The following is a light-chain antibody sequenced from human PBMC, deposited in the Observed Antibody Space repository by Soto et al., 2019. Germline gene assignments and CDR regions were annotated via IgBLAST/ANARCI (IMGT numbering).Light chain of an antibody. CDR1: QSVSSN. J-gene: IGKJ1*01. V-gene: IGKV3-15*01. CDR3: QQYSNWWT. CDR2: GAS. Sequence: EIVMTQSPATLSVSPGERATLSCRASQSVSSNLAWYQQKPGQAPRLLIYGASTRATGIPARFSGSGSGTEFTLTIRSLQSEDFAVYYCQQYSNWWTFGQGTKVEIK.